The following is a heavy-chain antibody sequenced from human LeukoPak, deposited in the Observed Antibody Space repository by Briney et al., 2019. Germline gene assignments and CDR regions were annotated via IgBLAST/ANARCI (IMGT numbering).Heavy chain of an antibody. CDR1: GGTFSSYA. D-gene: IGHD3-22*01. V-gene: IGHV1-69*13. CDR2: IIPIFGTA. Sequence: SVKVSCKASGGTFSSYAISWVRQAPGQGLEWMGGIIPIFGTANYAQKFQGRVTITADESTSTAYMELSSLRSEDTAVYYCARVFPTYYYDSSGAYFDYWGQGTLVTVSS. J-gene: IGHJ4*02. CDR3: ARVFPTYYYDSSGAYFDY.